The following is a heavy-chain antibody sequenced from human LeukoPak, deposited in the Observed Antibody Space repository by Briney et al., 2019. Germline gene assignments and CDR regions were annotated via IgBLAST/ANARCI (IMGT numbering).Heavy chain of an antibody. D-gene: IGHD4-23*01. J-gene: IGHJ3*02. V-gene: IGHV4-61*08. Sequence: PSETLSLTCTVSGGSISSGDYYWSWIRQPLGKGLEWIGYIYYSGSTNYNPSLKSRVTISVDTSKNQFSLKLSSVTAADTAVYYCARHKNGGPRGAFDIWGQGTMVTVSS. CDR1: GGSISSGDYY. CDR2: IYYSGST. CDR3: ARHKNGGPRGAFDI.